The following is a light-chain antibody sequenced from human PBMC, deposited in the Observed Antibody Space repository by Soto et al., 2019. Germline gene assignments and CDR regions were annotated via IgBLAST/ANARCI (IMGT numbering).Light chain of an antibody. CDR1: QSVNSN. CDR2: GAS. Sequence: MTLSPATLSVSTGERATLSCRASQSVNSNLAWYQQKVGQAPRLLIYGASTRATGIPARFSGSGSGTEFTLTISSLQSEDLAIYYCQLDNKWPLTFAGGTKVDIK. J-gene: IGKJ4*01. CDR3: QLDNKWPLT. V-gene: IGKV3-15*01.